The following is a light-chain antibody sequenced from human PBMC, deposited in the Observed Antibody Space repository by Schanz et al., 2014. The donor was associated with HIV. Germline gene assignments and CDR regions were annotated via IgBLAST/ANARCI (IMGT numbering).Light chain of an antibody. CDR3: QSYDSSLSGVV. Sequence: QSALIQPPSVSGSPGQSVTISCTGTSSDVGSYDYVSWYQQHPGTVPKPMIYNVNTQPSRVPDRFSGSKSGNTASMTISGLQAEDEADYYCQSYDSSLSGVVFGGGTKLTVL. CDR2: NVN. J-gene: IGLJ2*01. V-gene: IGLV2-11*01. CDR1: SSDVGSYDY.